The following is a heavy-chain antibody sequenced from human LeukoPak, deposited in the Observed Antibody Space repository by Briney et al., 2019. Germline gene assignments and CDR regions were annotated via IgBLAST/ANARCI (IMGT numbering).Heavy chain of an antibody. D-gene: IGHD3-9*01. V-gene: IGHV4-61*02. Sequence: SETLSLTCTVSGGSISSGSYYWSWIRQPAGKGLEWIGRIYTSGSTNYNPSLKSRVTISVDTSKNQFSLQLNSVTAADTAVYYCARSSPAYYDILTGYSYYFDYWGQGTLVTVSS. CDR2: IYTSGST. CDR1: GGSISSGSYY. CDR3: ARSSPAYYDILTGYSYYFDY. J-gene: IGHJ4*02.